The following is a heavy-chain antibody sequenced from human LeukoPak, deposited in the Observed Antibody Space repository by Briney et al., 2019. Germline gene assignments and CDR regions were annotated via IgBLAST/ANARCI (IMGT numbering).Heavy chain of an antibody. CDR3: ARLGNWGGNAFDI. V-gene: IGHV3-21*01. D-gene: IGHD7-27*01. Sequence: TTGGSLRLSCAASGFTFSSYSMNWVRQAPGKGLEWVSSISSSSSYIYYADSVKGRFTISRDNAKNSLYLQMNSLRAEDTAVYYCARLGNWGGNAFDIWGQGTMVTVSS. CDR2: ISSSSSYI. CDR1: GFTFSSYS. J-gene: IGHJ3*02.